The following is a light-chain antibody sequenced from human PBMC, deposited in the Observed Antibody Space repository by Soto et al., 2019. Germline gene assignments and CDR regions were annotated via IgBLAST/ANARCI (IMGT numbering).Light chain of an antibody. J-gene: IGLJ1*01. CDR1: SSDVGGYNY. V-gene: IGLV2-14*01. Sequence: QSALTRHASVSGSPGQSITISCTGTSSDVGGYNYVSWYQQHPGKAPKLMIYDVSNRPSGVSNRFSGSKSGNTASLTISGLQAEDEADYYCSSYTSSSTYVFGTGTKLTVL. CDR2: DVS. CDR3: SSYTSSSTYV.